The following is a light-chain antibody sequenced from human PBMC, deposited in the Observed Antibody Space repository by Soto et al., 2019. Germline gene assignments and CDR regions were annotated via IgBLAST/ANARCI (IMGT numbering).Light chain of an antibody. J-gene: IGLJ2*01. CDR1: SSDVGSYNL. V-gene: IGLV2-14*02. Sequence: QSALTQPASVSGSPGQSITISCTGTSSDVGSYNLVSWYQQHPGKAPKLIIYEVSQRPSGVPDRFSGSKSGNTASLTVSGLQLEDEADYYCSSFTGSDNPFGGGTKLT. CDR3: SSFTGSDNP. CDR2: EVS.